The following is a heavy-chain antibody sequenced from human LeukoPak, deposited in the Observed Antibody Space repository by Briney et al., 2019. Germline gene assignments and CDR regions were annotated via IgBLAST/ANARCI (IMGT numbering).Heavy chain of an antibody. J-gene: IGHJ4*02. D-gene: IGHD6-19*01. CDR1: GFTFSESG. V-gene: IGHV3-73*01. CDR2: IRSKANNYAI. Sequence: GGSLRPSCAASGFTFSESGMHWVRQSSGKGLEWVARIRSKANNYAIEYAASVKGRFTISRDDSKNTAYLQMNSLKTEDTAVYYCTRGRTVAGIEVWELDYWGQGTLVTVSS. CDR3: TRGRTVAGIEVWELDY.